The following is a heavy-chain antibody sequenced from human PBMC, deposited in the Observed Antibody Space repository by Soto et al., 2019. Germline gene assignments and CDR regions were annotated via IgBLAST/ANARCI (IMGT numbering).Heavy chain of an antibody. CDR2: IYYSGST. V-gene: IGHV4-59*08. J-gene: IGHJ6*03. D-gene: IGHD7-27*01. Sequence: PSETLSLTCTVSGGSISSYYWSWIRQPPGKGLEWIGYIYYSGSTNYNPSLKSRVTISVDTSKNQFSLKLSSVTAADTAVYYCARVGTRSLNYYYYMDVWGKGTTVTVSS. CDR1: GGSISSYY. CDR3: ARVGTRSLNYYYYMDV.